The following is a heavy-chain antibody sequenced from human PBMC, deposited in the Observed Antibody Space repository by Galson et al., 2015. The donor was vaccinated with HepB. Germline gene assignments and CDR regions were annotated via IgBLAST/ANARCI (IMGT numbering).Heavy chain of an antibody. J-gene: IGHJ5*01. D-gene: IGHD3-10*01. V-gene: IGHV3-48*02. Sequence: SLRLSCAASGFTFSSYSMNWVRQAPGKGLEWVSYISSSGNTIYYADSVKGRFTTSRDNAKTSLYLQMNSLRDEDTAVYYCVTTGVTRNAFLAPPGSWGHGTPVIASS. CDR1: GFTFSSYS. CDR2: ISSSGNTI. CDR3: VTTGVTRNAFLAPPGS.